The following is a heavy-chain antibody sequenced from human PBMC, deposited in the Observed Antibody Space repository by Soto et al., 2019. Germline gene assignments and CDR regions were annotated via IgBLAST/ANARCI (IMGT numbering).Heavy chain of an antibody. J-gene: IGHJ4*02. Sequence: SGPTLVNPTQTLTLTCTFSGFSFTTAGVAVGWIRQTPGGALEWLTLIYYNDDRRFSPSLKTRLTITGDTSKNQVVLSLTNVDPGDTATYFCAHSDGGYEIIYFDFWGQGIPVTISS. CDR1: GFSFTTAGVA. CDR2: IYYNDDR. D-gene: IGHD5-12*01. CDR3: AHSDGGYEIIYFDF. V-gene: IGHV2-5*01.